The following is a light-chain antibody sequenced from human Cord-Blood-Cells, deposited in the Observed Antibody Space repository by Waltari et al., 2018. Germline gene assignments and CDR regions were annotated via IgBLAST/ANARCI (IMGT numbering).Light chain of an antibody. CDR1: NIGTKS. Sequence: SYVLTPPPSVSVAPVKTARITCWGNNIGTKSVPWYQQKPGQAPVLVIYYDSDRPSGIPERFSGSNSGNTATLTISRVEAGDEADYYCQVWDSSSDHPVFGGGTKLTVL. CDR3: QVWDSSSDHPV. J-gene: IGLJ3*02. CDR2: YDS. V-gene: IGLV3-21*04.